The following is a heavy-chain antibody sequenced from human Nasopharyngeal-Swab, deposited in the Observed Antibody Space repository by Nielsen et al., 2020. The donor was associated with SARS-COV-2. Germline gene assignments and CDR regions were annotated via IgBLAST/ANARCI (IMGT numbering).Heavy chain of an antibody. CDR2: ISGSGGST. CDR3: AKDRGVGALDY. Sequence: GGTLSLSWAASGFTFSSYAMSWVRQAPGKGLEWVSAISGSGGSTYYADSVKGRFTISRDNSKNTLYLQMNSLRAEDTAVYYCAKDRGVGALDYWGQGTLVTVSS. V-gene: IGHV3-23*01. D-gene: IGHD1-26*01. CDR1: GFTFSSYA. J-gene: IGHJ4*02.